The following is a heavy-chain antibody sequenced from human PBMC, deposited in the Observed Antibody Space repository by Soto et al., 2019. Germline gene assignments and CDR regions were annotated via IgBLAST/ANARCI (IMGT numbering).Heavy chain of an antibody. CDR1: GITFTAYA. CDR3: ATIMIPAATTVY. Sequence: EVQLLESGGGLVQPGGSLRLSCAASGITFTAYAMSWVRQAPVKGLEWVSSISGSGGSTYYADSVKGRLTISSDNSKNTLYLQMNSPRVEDTGVYYCATIMIPAATTVYWGQGALVNVPS. J-gene: IGHJ4*02. V-gene: IGHV3-23*01. CDR2: ISGSGGST. D-gene: IGHD2-2*01.